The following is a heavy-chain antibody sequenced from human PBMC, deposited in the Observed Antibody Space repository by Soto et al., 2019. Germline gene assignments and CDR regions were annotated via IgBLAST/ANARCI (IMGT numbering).Heavy chain of an antibody. CDR3: TGEVASGY. CDR2: ISRDGGTK. D-gene: IGHD2-8*02. V-gene: IGHV3-30*03. J-gene: IGHJ4*02. CDR1: GFTVSTYG. Sequence: QVQLVESGGGVVQPGRSLRLSCAVSGFTVSTYGMHWVRQAPGKGLEWVAVISRDGGTKYYADSVKGRFNISRDNSRNTLFLEMNSLRGDDMAVYYCTGEVASGYWGQGTLVTVSS.